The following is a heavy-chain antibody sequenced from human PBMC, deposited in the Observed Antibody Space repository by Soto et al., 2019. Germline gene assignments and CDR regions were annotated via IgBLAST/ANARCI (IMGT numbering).Heavy chain of an antibody. Sequence: GGSLRLSCAASGFTFSSYAMSWVRQAPGKGLEWVSAISGSGCSTYYADSVKGRFTISRDNSKNTLYLQMNSLRAEDTALYYCASGDRYFDWLPSSNWFDPWGQGTLVTVSS. CDR2: ISGSGCST. V-gene: IGHV3-23*01. CDR1: GFTFSSYA. D-gene: IGHD3-9*01. J-gene: IGHJ5*02. CDR3: ASGDRYFDWLPSSNWFDP.